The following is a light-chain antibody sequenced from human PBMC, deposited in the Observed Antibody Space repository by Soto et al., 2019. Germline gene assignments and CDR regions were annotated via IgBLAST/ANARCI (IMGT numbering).Light chain of an antibody. V-gene: IGKV1-39*01. Sequence: DIERTQSPSSLCASLGDRVTITCRASQSISSSLNWYQKKPGKAPQLLIYAASSLQSGVPSRFSSSGSGTDFHLTLSSLQTEEFATYECQQKYSTTHTCGPGTKLDIK. CDR2: AAS. J-gene: IGKJ5*01. CDR1: QSISSS. CDR3: QQKYSTTHT.